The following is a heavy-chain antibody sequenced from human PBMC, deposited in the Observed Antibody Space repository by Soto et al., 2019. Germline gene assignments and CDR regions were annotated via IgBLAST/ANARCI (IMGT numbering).Heavy chain of an antibody. V-gene: IGHV3-48*01. Sequence: EVRLVESGGDLVQPGGSLRLSCAASGFTFSTYSMNWVRQAPGKGLEWVSYISSSGGTIYYADSVKGRFTVSRDNAKNSLHLQMSGLRAEDTAVYYCARDMREWAINYWGQGTLVTVSS. CDR1: GFTFSTYS. CDR3: ARDMREWAINY. J-gene: IGHJ4*02. CDR2: ISSSGGTI. D-gene: IGHD1-26*01.